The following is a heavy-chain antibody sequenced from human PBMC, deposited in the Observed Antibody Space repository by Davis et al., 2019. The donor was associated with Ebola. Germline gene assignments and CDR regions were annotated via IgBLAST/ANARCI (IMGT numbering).Heavy chain of an antibody. CDR1: GGSISSYY. D-gene: IGHD5-18*01. CDR2: IYYTGST. CDR3: ARDHGYGLAQAGGMDV. Sequence: MPSETLSLTCTVSGGSISSYYWSWIRQPPGKGLEWIGYIYYTGSTSYNPSLKSRVTMSVDTSKNQFSLKLISVTAADTAVYYCARDHGYGLAQAGGMDVWGQGTTVTGSS. V-gene: IGHV4-59*01. J-gene: IGHJ6*02.